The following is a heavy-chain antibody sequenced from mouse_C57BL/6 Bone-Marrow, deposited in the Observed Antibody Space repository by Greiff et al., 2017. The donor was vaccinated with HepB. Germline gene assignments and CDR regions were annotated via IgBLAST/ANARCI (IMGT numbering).Heavy chain of an antibody. CDR3: ARLWDPLYVDY. CDR1: GFTFSDYG. V-gene: IGHV5-17*01. J-gene: IGHJ2*01. Sequence: EVKVVESGGGLVKPGGSLKLSCAASGFTFSDYGMHWVRQAPEKGLEWVAYISSGSSTIYYADTVKGRFTISRDNAKNTLFLHMTSLRSEDTAMYYCARLWDPLYVDYWGQGTTLTVSS. D-gene: IGHD4-1*01. CDR2: ISSGSSTI.